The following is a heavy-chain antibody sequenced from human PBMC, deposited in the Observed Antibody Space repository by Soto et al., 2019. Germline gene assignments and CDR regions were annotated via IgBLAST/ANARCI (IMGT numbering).Heavy chain of an antibody. J-gene: IGHJ6*02. V-gene: IGHV1-69*01. CDR1: GGTFSSYA. CDR3: SRVVGLKVGIAVSYNCHAMDV. Sequence: QVQLMQSGAEVKKPGSSVKVSCKASGGTFSSYAISWVRQAPGQGLEWMGGIIPIFGTANYAQKFQYRVTITADASTSSAYMELSSLRSEDTAVYYCSRVVGLKVGIAVSYNCHAMDVWGQGTTVTVSS. D-gene: IGHD6-19*01. CDR2: IIPIFGTA.